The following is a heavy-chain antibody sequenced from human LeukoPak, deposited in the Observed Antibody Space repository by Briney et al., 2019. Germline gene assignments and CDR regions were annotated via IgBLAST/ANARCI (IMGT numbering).Heavy chain of an antibody. D-gene: IGHD4-17*01. J-gene: IGHJ4*02. CDR3: ARDWFDGDYDRFDY. Sequence: GGSLRLSCAVSGFTFSSYWMSWFRQAPGKGLEWVANINQAGSQKFSVDSVKGRFTISRDNAKNSLSLQMNSLRVEDTAVYYCARDWFDGDYDRFDYWGQGTLVTVSS. CDR1: GFTFSSYW. V-gene: IGHV3-7*03. CDR2: INQAGSQK.